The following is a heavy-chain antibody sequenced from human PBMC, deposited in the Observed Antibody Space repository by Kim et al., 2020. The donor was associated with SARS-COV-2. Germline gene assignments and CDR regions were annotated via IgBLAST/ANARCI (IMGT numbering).Heavy chain of an antibody. D-gene: IGHD3-16*01. J-gene: IGHJ6*02. CDR3: ARDVSRGGIYYGMDV. Sequence: ASVQVSCKASGYTFTSYYMHWVRQAPGQGLEWMGIINPSGGSTSYAQKFQDIVTMTRDTSTSTVYMELSSLRSEDTAVYYCARDVSRGGIYYGMDVWGQGTSVTVSS. CDR1: GYTFTSYY. V-gene: IGHV1-46*01. CDR2: INPSGGST.